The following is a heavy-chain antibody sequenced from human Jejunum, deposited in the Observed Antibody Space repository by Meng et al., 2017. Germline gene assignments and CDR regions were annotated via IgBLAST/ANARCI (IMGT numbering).Heavy chain of an antibody. V-gene: IGHV6-1*01. CDR1: VARVSSNSAG. D-gene: IGHD1-26*01. J-gene: IGHJ4*02. CDR2: TYYRSKWDI. CDR3: AGGGLVRSTRGYFDY. Sequence: QLQPSSPALVKPSQTLSPPFAISVARVSSNSAGWNWIRQSPSRGLEWLGRTYYRSKWDIDYAVSVKSRITINPATSKNQFSLHLNSVTPEDTAVYYCAGGGLVRSTRGYFDYWGQGTLVTVSS.